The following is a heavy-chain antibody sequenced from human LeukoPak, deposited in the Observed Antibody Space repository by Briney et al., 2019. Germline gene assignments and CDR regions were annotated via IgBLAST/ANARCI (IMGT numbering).Heavy chain of an antibody. J-gene: IGHJ4*02. CDR3: ARDFTPEWFDIH. Sequence: GGSLRLSCAASGFIFTNYFMSWVRQAPGKGLEWVASIKHDGSEKYYVDSVRGRFTISRDNTMNSLYLQMSSLRAEDTAVYYCARDFTPEWFDIHWGQGTLVTVS. D-gene: IGHD3-3*01. CDR2: IKHDGSEK. CDR1: GFIFTNYF. V-gene: IGHV3-7*01.